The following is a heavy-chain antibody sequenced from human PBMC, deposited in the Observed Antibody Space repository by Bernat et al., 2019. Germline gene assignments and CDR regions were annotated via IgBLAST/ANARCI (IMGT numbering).Heavy chain of an antibody. D-gene: IGHD2-15*01. V-gene: IGHV1-69*06. CDR2: IIPIFGTA. CDR1: GGTFSSYA. CDR3: ARGPPQYCSGDGCYLGLDY. J-gene: IGHJ4*02. Sequence: QVQLVQSGAEVKKPGSSVKVSCKASGGTFSSYAISWVRQAPGQGLEWMGGIIPIFGTANYAQKFQGRVTITADKSTSTAYMELSSLRSEETAVYYCARGPPQYCSGDGCYLGLDYWGQGTLVTVSS.